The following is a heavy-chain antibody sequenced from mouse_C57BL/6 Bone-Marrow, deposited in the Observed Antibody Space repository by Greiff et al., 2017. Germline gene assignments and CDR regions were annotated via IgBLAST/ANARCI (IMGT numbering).Heavy chain of an antibody. D-gene: IGHD2-3*01. CDR3: ARESGWLLRLDY. CDR2: IQPNSGST. CDR1: GYTFTSYW. V-gene: IGHV1-64*01. J-gene: IGHJ2*01. Sequence: QVQLQQPGAELVKPGASVKLSCKASGYTFTSYWMHWVKQRPGQGLEWIGMIQPNSGSTNYNEKFKSKATLTVDKSSSKAYMQLSSLTSEDSAVYYCARESGWLLRLDYWGQGTTLTVSS.